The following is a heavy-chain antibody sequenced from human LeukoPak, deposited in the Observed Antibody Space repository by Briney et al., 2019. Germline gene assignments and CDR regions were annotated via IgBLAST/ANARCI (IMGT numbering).Heavy chain of an antibody. CDR1: GGSVSSGCYY. CDR2: IYYSGST. Sequence: SETLSLTCTVSGGSVSSGCYYWSWIRQPPGKGLEWIGYIYYSGSTNYNPSLKSRVTISVDTSKNQFSLKLSSVTAADTAVYYCARGGPLIWAVMDYWGQGTLVTVSS. J-gene: IGHJ4*02. CDR3: ARGGPLIWAVMDY. V-gene: IGHV4-61*01. D-gene: IGHD3/OR15-3a*01.